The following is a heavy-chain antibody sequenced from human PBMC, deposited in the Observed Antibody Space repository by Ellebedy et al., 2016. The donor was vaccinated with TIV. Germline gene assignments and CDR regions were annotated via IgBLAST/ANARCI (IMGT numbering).Heavy chain of an antibody. CDR2: IYYSGST. CDR1: GGSISSYY. CDR3: ARNYGSGSYGQPGRGVRDYGMDV. Sequence: MPSETLSLTCTVSGGSISSYYWSWIRQPPGKGLEWIGYIYYSGSTNYNPSLKSRVTISVDTSKNQFSLKLSSVTAADTAVYYCARNYGSGSYGQPGRGVRDYGMDVWGQGTTVTVSS. V-gene: IGHV4-59*01. J-gene: IGHJ6*02. D-gene: IGHD3-10*01.